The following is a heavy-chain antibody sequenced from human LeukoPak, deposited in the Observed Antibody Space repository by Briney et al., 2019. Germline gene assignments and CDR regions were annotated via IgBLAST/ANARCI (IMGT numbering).Heavy chain of an antibody. Sequence: GESLKISCKGSGYSFTNHWIGWVRQLPGKGLEWMGIIYPDDSETRYNPPFRGHVTISADKSTSTAYLQWSSLEASDTAIYYCATFARNSPPEFWGQEPWSPSPQ. CDR2: IYPDDSET. CDR1: GYSFTNHW. V-gene: IGHV5-51*01. CDR3: ATFARNSPPEF. J-gene: IGHJ4*01. D-gene: IGHD4-23*01.